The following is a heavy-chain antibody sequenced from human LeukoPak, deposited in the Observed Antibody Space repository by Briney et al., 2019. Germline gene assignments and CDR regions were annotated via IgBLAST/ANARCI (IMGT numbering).Heavy chain of an antibody. CDR1: GFTFSSYS. CDR3: ARDMQQLVPKAFDP. J-gene: IGHJ5*02. Sequence: GGSLRLSCAASGFTFSSYSMNWVRQAPGKGLEWVSSISSSSSYIYYADSVKGRFTISRDNAKNSLYLQMNSLRAEDTAVYYCARDMQQLVPKAFDPWGQGTLVTVSS. CDR2: ISSSSSYI. V-gene: IGHV3-21*01. D-gene: IGHD6-13*01.